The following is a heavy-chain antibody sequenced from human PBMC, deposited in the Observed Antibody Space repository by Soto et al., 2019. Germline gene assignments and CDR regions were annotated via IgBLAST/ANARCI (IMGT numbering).Heavy chain of an antibody. CDR3: ARDPHEFWTSYWFDP. CDR1: GYTCNTYG. Sequence: ASVKVSCKTSGYTCNTYGINWVRQAPGQGLELIGWISAYDGKTTYAEKFQGRVTLTTDTSTSTAYMELRSLRSDDTAIYYCARDPHEFWTSYWFDPWGQGTPVTVSS. V-gene: IGHV1-18*01. CDR2: ISAYDGKT. J-gene: IGHJ5*02. D-gene: IGHD3-3*01.